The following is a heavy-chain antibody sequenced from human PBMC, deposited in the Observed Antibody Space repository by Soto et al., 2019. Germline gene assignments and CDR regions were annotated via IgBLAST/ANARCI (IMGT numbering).Heavy chain of an antibody. CDR3: ASGVGSGWSYAFDI. CDR1: GFTFGSYS. J-gene: IGHJ3*02. CDR2: ISSSSSTI. V-gene: IGHV3-48*02. Sequence: GGSLRLSCAASGFTFGSYSMNWVRQAPGKGLEWVSYISSSSSTIYYADSVKGRFTISRDNAKNSLYLQMNSLRDEDTAVYYCASGVGSGWSYAFDIWGQGTMVTVSS. D-gene: IGHD6-19*01.